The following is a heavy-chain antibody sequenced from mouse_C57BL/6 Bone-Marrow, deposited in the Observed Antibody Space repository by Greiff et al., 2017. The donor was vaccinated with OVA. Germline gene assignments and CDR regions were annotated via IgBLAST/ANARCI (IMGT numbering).Heavy chain of an antibody. Sequence: VQVVESGAELVRPGASVKLSCKASGYTFTDYYINWVKQRPGQGLEWIARIYPGSGNTYYNEKFKGKATLTAEKSSSTAYVQLSSLTSEDSAVYFCARGGGSTARDYWGQGTTLTVSS. CDR1: GYTFTDYY. D-gene: IGHD1-1*01. V-gene: IGHV1-76*01. J-gene: IGHJ2*01. CDR2: IYPGSGNT. CDR3: ARGGGSTARDY.